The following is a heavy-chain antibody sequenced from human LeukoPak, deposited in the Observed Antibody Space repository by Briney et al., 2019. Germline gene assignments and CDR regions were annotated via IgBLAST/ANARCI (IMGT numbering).Heavy chain of an antibody. V-gene: IGHV4-59*11. J-gene: IGHJ3*02. CDR3: ARDLVTVTKGFDI. CDR2: ISYIGTT. D-gene: IGHD4-17*01. CDR1: DDSFSGHY. Sequence: SETLSLTCAVSDDSFSGHYWTWIRQPPGKGLEWIGYISYIGTTNYNPSLKSRVTLSIDTSKNQFSLKLSSVTAADTAVYYCARDLVTVTKGFDIWGQGTMVSVSS.